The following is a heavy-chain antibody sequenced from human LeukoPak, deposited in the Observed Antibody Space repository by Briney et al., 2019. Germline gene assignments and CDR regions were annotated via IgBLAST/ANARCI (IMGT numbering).Heavy chain of an antibody. D-gene: IGHD6-6*01. CDR2: ISWNSGSI. CDR1: GFTFDDYA. CDR3: AKATYSTSPGYYFDY. Sequence: SGRSLRLSCTASGFTFDDYAMHWVRQAPGKGLEWASSISWNSGSIAYADSVKGRFTISRDNAKNSLYLQMNSLRAEDTAFYYCAKATYSTSPGYYFDYWGQGTLVTVSS. J-gene: IGHJ4*02. V-gene: IGHV3-9*01.